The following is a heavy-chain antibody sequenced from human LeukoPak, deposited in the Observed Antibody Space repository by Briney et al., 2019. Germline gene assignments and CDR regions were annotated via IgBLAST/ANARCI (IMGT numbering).Heavy chain of an antibody. Sequence: ASVKVSCKASGYTFTNHHISWVRQAPGQGLEWMGWISAYNGDTNSAQILQGRVTMTTDTSTSTAYMELSSLRSEDTAVYYCARDPLGYCSSTSCSTGGDYWGQGTLVTVSS. CDR1: GYTFTNHH. CDR3: ARDPLGYCSSTSCSTGGDY. J-gene: IGHJ4*02. CDR2: ISAYNGDT. D-gene: IGHD2-2*01. V-gene: IGHV1-18*01.